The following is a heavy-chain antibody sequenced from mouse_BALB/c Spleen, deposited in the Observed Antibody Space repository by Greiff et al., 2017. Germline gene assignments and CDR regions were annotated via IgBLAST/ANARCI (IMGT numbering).Heavy chain of an antibody. D-gene: IGHD2-2*01. J-gene: IGHJ3*01. V-gene: IGHV5-9-4*01. CDR2: ISSGGSYT. CDR3: ARDLYGYEAWFAY. CDR1: GFTFSSYA. Sequence: EVKLVESGGGLVKPGGSLKLSCAASGFTFSSYAMSWVRQSPEKRLEWVAEISSGGSYTYYPDTVTGRFTISRDNAKNTLYLEMSSLRSEDTAMYYCARDLYGYEAWFAYWGQGTLVTVSA.